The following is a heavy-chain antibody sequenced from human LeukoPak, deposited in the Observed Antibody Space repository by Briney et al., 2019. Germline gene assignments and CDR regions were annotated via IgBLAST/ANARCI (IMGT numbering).Heavy chain of an antibody. CDR1: GYTFTSYG. V-gene: IGHV1-2*02. Sequence: ASVKVSFKASGYTFTSYGISWVRQAPGQGLEWMGWINPKSGGTNYAQKFQGRVTMTRDTSISTAYMELSRLRSDDTAVYYCASVTLSAYDGDYRGQGTLVTVSS. D-gene: IGHD5-12*01. J-gene: IGHJ4*02. CDR3: ASVTLSAYDGDY. CDR2: INPKSGGT.